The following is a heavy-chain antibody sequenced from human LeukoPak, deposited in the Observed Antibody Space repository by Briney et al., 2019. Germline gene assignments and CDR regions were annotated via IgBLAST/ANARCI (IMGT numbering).Heavy chain of an antibody. J-gene: IGHJ4*02. D-gene: IGHD3-22*01. CDR1: GFTFDDYA. Sequence: GGSLRLSCAASGFTFDDYAMHWVRQAPGKGLEWVSGISWNSGSIGYADSVKGRFTISRDNAKNSLYLQMNSLRAEDMALYYCAKVGLLRNFDYWGQGTLVTVSS. V-gene: IGHV3-9*03. CDR2: ISWNSGSI. CDR3: AKVGLLRNFDY.